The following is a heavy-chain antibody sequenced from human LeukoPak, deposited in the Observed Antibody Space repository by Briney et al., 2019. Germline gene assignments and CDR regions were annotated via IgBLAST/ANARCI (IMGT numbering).Heavy chain of an antibody. CDR1: GGSIRSSNW. J-gene: IGHJ6*02. CDR2: IYHSGST. D-gene: IGHD1-14*01. CDR3: ATPPDSYGMDV. V-gene: IGHV4-4*02. Sequence: SETLSLTCAVPGGSIRSSNWWSWVRQPPGKGLEWIGEIYHSGSTNHNPSLKSRVTISVDKSKNQFSLKLSSVTAADTAVYYCATPPDSYGMDVWGQGTTVTVSS.